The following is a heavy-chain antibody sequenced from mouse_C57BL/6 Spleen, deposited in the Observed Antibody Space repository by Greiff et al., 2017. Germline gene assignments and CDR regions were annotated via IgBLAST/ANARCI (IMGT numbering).Heavy chain of an antibody. Sequence: QVQLQQPGAELVMPGASVKLSCKASGYTFTSYWMHWVKQRPGQGLEWIGEIDPSDSYTNYNPKFKGKSTLTVDKYSSTAYMQLSSLTSEDSAVYYCARRGFYDYDEGYFDVWGTGTTVTVSS. V-gene: IGHV1-69*01. CDR2: IDPSDSYT. D-gene: IGHD2-4*01. CDR3: ARRGFYDYDEGYFDV. CDR1: GYTFTSYW. J-gene: IGHJ1*03.